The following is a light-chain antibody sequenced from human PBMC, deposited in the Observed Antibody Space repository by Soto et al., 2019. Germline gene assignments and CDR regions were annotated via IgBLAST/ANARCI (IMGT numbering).Light chain of an antibody. V-gene: IGKV2-30*02. CDR1: QSLVHSDGNIY. CDR2: KVS. CDR3: MQATHWPFT. Sequence: DVVMTQSPLSLPVTLGQPASISCRSSQSLVHSDGNIYLIWFQQSPGQSPRRLIYKVSNRDSGVPYRFSGSGSDTDFTQTISRVEAEDVAIYFCMQATHWPFTSGPGTKVDIK. J-gene: IGKJ3*01.